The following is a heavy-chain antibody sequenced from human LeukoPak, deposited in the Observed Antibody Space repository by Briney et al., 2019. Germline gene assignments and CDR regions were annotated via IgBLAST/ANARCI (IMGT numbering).Heavy chain of an antibody. CDR2: IYYSGST. V-gene: IGHV4-39*07. Sequence: PSETLSLTCTVSGGSISSSSYYWGWIRQPPGKGLEWIGSIYYSGSTYYNPSLKSRVTISVDTSKNQFSLKLSSVTAADTAVYYCARVPPNTYCGGDCFIDYWGQGTLVTVSS. J-gene: IGHJ4*02. D-gene: IGHD2-21*02. CDR3: ARVPPNTYCGGDCFIDY. CDR1: GGSISSSSYY.